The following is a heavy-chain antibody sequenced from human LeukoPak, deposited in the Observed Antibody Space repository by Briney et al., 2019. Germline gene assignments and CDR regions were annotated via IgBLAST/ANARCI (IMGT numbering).Heavy chain of an antibody. CDR1: GYSFTTNW. J-gene: IGHJ5*02. CDR2: INPGDSDT. Sequence: GESLKISCKGSGYSFTTNWIVRLRQMPGKGLEEMRIINPGDSDTRYSPSFQGQVTISADKSISTAYLQWSSLKASDTAMYYCATAPGGAGGRSGWNWFDPWGQGTLVTVSS. CDR3: ATAPGGAGGRSGWNWFDP. V-gene: IGHV5-51*01. D-gene: IGHD6-19*01.